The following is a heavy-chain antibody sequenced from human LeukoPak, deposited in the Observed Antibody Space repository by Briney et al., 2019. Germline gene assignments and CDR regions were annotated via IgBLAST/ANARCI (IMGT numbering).Heavy chain of an antibody. CDR2: ISGSGGST. CDR3: ARHYDILTGYYSPNPYFDY. J-gene: IGHJ4*02. V-gene: IGHV3-23*01. Sequence: PGGSLRLSCAASGFTFSSYAMSWVRQAPGKGLEWVSAISGSGGSTYYADSVKGRFTISRDNSKNTLYLQMNSPRAEDTAVYYCARHYDILTGYYSPNPYFDYWGQGTLVTVSS. D-gene: IGHD3-9*01. CDR1: GFTFSSYA.